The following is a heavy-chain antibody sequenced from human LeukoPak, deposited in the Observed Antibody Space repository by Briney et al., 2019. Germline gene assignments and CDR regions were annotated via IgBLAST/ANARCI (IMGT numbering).Heavy chain of an antibody. J-gene: IGHJ4*03. Sequence: PGGSLRLSCAASGFAMSSNYMSWVRQAPGKGLEWVSVIYIVGNTYYADSVKGRFTISRDNFKNTLYLQMNSLRADDTAVYYCARGTVTAPDFWGQGTLATVSS. CDR2: IYIVGNT. D-gene: IGHD4-17*01. CDR3: ARGTVTAPDF. CDR1: GFAMSSNY. V-gene: IGHV3-53*01.